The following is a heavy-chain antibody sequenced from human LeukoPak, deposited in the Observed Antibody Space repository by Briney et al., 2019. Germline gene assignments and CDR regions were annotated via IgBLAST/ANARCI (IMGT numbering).Heavy chain of an antibody. CDR3: AKDGLDGSGSYRNWFDP. J-gene: IGHJ5*02. CDR1: GFTFNNYG. V-gene: IGHV3-30*02. CDR2: IRYDGSNK. Sequence: HPGGSLRLSCAASGFTFNNYGIHWVRQAPGKGLEWVAFIRYDGSNKYYADSVKGRFTISRDNSKNALYLQMNSLTADDTAVYYCAKDGLDGSGSYRNWFDPWGQGTLVTVSS. D-gene: IGHD3-10*01.